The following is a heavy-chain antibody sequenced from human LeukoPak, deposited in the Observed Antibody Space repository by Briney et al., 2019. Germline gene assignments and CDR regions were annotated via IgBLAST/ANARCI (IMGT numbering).Heavy chain of an antibody. CDR2: IIPIFGTA. CDR3: ASTGYYYYYYMDV. J-gene: IGHJ6*03. Sequence: SVKVSCKASGGTFSSYAISWVRQAPGQGLEWMGGIIPIFGTANYAQKFQGRVTITTDESTSTAYMELSSLRSEDTAVYYCASTGYYYYYYMDVWGEGTTVTVSS. CDR1: GGTFSSYA. V-gene: IGHV1-69*05.